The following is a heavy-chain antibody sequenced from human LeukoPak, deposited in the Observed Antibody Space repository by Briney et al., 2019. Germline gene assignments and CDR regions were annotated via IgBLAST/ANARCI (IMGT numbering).Heavy chain of an antibody. Sequence: GGSLRLSCAASGFTFSSYSMNWVRQAPGKGLEWVSSISSSSSYIYYADSVKGRFTISRDNAKNSLYLQMNSLRAEDTAVYYCARDYGNYYGSGSYYRSWGQGTLVTVSS. D-gene: IGHD3-10*01. CDR2: ISSSSSYI. CDR3: ARDYGNYYGSGSYYRS. J-gene: IGHJ5*02. CDR1: GFTFSSYS. V-gene: IGHV3-21*01.